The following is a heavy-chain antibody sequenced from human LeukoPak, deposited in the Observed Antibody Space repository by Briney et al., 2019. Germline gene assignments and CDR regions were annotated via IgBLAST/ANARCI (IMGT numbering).Heavy chain of an antibody. V-gene: IGHV1-69*13. CDR1: GYTFTGYG. J-gene: IGHJ4*02. Sequence: GASVTVSCKASGYTFTGYGISWVRQAPGQGLEWMGGIIPIFGTANYAQKFQGRVTITADESTSTAYMELSSLRSEDTAVYYCARDAGEMATSTFDYWGQGTLVTVSS. CDR2: IIPIFGTA. CDR3: ARDAGEMATSTFDY. D-gene: IGHD5-24*01.